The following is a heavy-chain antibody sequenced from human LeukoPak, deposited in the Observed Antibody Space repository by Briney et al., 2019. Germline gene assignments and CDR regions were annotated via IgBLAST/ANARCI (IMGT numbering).Heavy chain of an antibody. D-gene: IGHD1-26*01. CDR2: INWNGGGT. J-gene: IGHJ6*02. CDR1: GFTFTDYG. Sequence: PGRSLRLSCAATGFTFTDYGMHWVRQPPGKGLEWVSSINWNGGGTDYADSVKGRFTISRDNAKNSLYLQLSSLRPEDTALYYCAKHMRATNTYSFFGLDVWGQGTTVTVSS. V-gene: IGHV3-9*01. CDR3: AKHMRATNTYSFFGLDV.